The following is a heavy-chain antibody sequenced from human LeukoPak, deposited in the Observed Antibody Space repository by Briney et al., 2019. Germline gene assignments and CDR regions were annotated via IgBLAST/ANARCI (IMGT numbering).Heavy chain of an antibody. CDR1: GGSISSSSYY. CDR2: IYYTGST. Sequence: SETLSLTCTVSGGSISSSSYYWGWIRQPPGKGLEWIGSIYYTGSTYDNPSLKSRVTISLDTSKNLHSLKLRSVTAADTAVYYCARTVAGKLVFGYWGQGILVTVSS. J-gene: IGHJ4*02. CDR3: ARTVAGKLVFGY. V-gene: IGHV4-39*07. D-gene: IGHD6-19*01.